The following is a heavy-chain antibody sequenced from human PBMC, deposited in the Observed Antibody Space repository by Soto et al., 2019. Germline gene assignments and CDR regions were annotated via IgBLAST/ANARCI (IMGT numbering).Heavy chain of an antibody. D-gene: IGHD3-10*01. CDR2: IYHSGNT. Sequence: QVQLQESGPGLVKPSGTLSLTCAVSGGSISSSNWWSWVRPPPGQGLDWIGEIYHSGNTNYNPSLKRRVPMAADKSRSQFSLKLSAVTAADQAVYYCARRWGEGRVDYWGQGTLVTVSS. CDR1: GGSISSSNW. V-gene: IGHV4-4*02. J-gene: IGHJ4*02. CDR3: ARRWGEGRVDY.